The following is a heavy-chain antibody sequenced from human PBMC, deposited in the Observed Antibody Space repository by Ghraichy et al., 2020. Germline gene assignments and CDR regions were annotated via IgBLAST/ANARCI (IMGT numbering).Heavy chain of an antibody. CDR1: GGSFSGYY. Sequence: GSLRLSCAVYGGSFSGYYWSWIRQPPGKGLEWIGEINHSGSTNYNPSLKSRVTISVDTSKNQFSLKLSSVTAADTAVYYCAREGIVATITWFDYWGQGTLVTVSS. CDR3: AREGIVATITWFDY. V-gene: IGHV4-34*01. J-gene: IGHJ4*02. D-gene: IGHD5-12*01. CDR2: INHSGST.